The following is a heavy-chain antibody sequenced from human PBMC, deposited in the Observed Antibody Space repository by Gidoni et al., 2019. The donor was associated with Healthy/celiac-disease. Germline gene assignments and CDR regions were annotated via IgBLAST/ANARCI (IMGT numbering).Heavy chain of an antibody. Sequence: ITLNESGPTLGQPTQPRPLTCTIYAFSLSTSGAGVGWIRHPPGKALEWLALIYWNDDKRYSPSLKSRLTITKDTSKHQVVLTMTNMDPVDTATYYCAQIFNYYDSSWAFDIWGQGTMVTVSS. D-gene: IGHD3-22*01. CDR2: IYWNDDK. CDR1: AFSLSTSGAG. V-gene: IGHV2-5*01. CDR3: AQIFNYYDSSWAFDI. J-gene: IGHJ3*02.